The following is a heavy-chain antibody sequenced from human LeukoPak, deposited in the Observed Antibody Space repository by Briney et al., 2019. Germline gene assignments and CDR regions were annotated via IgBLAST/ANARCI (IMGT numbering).Heavy chain of an antibody. J-gene: IGHJ4*02. CDR1: GDSVSSNSAT. Sequence: SQTLSLTCAISGDSVSSNSATWTWIRQSPSRGLEWLGRTYYRSKWYNDYAVSVKSRITINPDTSKNQFSLQLNSVTPEDAAVYYCARVTDYYGSGSYHPHFDYWGQGTLVTVSS. D-gene: IGHD3-10*01. V-gene: IGHV6-1*01. CDR2: TYYRSKWYN. CDR3: ARVTDYYGSGSYHPHFDY.